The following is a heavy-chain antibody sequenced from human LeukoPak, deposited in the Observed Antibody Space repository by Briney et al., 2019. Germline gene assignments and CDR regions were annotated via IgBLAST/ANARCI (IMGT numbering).Heavy chain of an antibody. J-gene: IGHJ4*01. CDR3: ATADKWEPLEY. Sequence: ASVKVSCKVSGVSLSATSIHWVRQAPGQWLEWMGGFDPEVGESIFAQRFQGRFSMTEDTSTDTAYMELRSLRLEGTAVYYCATADKWEPLEYWGQGALVTVSS. CDR1: GVSLSATS. D-gene: IGHD1-26*01. V-gene: IGHV1-24*01. CDR2: FDPEVGES.